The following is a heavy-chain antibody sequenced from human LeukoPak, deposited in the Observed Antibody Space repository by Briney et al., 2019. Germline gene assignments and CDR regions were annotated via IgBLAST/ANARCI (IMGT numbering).Heavy chain of an antibody. V-gene: IGHV3-7*01. CDR2: IKQDGSEK. CDR1: GFTFSSYW. Sequence: GGSLRLSCAASGFTFSSYWMSWVRQAPGKGLEWVANIKQDGSEKYYVDSVKGRFTMSRDNAKNSVYLQMNSLRAEDTAVYYCSRDRRNKDFWSGGDYWGQGTLVTVSS. CDR3: SRDRRNKDFWSGGDY. J-gene: IGHJ4*02. D-gene: IGHD3-3*01.